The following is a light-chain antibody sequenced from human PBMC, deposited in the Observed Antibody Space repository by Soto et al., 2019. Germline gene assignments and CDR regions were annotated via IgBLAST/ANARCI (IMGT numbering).Light chain of an antibody. Sequence: QSALTQPASVSGSPGQSITISCTGTSRDVGSYNLVSWYQQYPGKAPKLMIYEGSKRPSGVSNRFSGSKSGNTASLTISGLQAEDEADYYCCSYAGSSTSVVFGGGTKLTVL. CDR3: CSYAGSSTSVV. V-gene: IGLV2-23*01. J-gene: IGLJ2*01. CDR1: SRDVGSYNL. CDR2: EGS.